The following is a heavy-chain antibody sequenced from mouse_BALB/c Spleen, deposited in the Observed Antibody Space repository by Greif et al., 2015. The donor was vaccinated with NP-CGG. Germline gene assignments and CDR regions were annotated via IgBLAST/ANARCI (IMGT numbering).Heavy chain of an antibody. D-gene: IGHD1-1*01. CDR1: GFTFTDYY. J-gene: IGHJ4*01. CDR2: IRNKANGYTT. Sequence: EVKLMESGGGLVQPGGSLRLSCATSGFTFTDYYMSWVRQPPGKALEWLGFIRNKANGYTTEYSASVKGRFTISRDNPQSILYLQMNTLRAEDSATYYCARAYGSSYYYAMDYWGQGTSVTVSS. CDR3: ARAYGSSYYYAMDY. V-gene: IGHV7-3*02.